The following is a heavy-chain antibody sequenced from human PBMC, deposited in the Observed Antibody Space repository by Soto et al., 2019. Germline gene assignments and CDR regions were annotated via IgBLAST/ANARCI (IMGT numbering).Heavy chain of an antibody. CDR1: GYIFSTFG. J-gene: IGHJ6*02. D-gene: IGHD6-13*01. CDR3: ARAEAYSSSWYAMDV. Sequence: QAQLVQSGAEVKKPGASVRVSCKASGYIFSTFGITWVRQAPGQGLEWVGWISGYNGNTDDGRKLQGRVNMTIDASTSTAYMDLRSLRSDDTAVYYSARAEAYSSSWYAMDVWGQGTTVTVSS. V-gene: IGHV1-18*01. CDR2: ISGYNGNT.